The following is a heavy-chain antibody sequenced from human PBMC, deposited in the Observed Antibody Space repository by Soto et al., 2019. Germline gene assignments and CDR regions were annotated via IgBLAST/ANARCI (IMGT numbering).Heavy chain of an antibody. J-gene: IGHJ6*02. D-gene: IGHD2-2*01. CDR2: IVVGSGNT. Sequence: SVKVSCKASGFTFTSSAVQWVRQARGQRLEWIGWIVVGSGNTNYAQKFQERVTITRDMSTSTAYMELSSLRSEDTAVYYCAALGYCSSTSCYRVGAYYYYGMDVCGQGTTVTV. V-gene: IGHV1-58*01. CDR3: AALGYCSSTSCYRVGAYYYYGMDV. CDR1: GFTFTSSA.